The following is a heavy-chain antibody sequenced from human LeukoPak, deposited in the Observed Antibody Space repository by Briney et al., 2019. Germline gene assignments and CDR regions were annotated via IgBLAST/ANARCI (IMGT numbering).Heavy chain of an antibody. D-gene: IGHD3-22*01. CDR3: AKGGHYYDRSGGLGY. Sequence: GGSLRLSCAASGFTLSSYGMHWVRQAPGKGLEWVAVISYDGSNKYYADSVKGRFTISRDNSKNTLYLQMNSLRAEDTAVYYCAKGGHYYDRSGGLGYWGQGTLVTVSS. V-gene: IGHV3-30*18. J-gene: IGHJ4*02. CDR1: GFTLSSYG. CDR2: ISYDGSNK.